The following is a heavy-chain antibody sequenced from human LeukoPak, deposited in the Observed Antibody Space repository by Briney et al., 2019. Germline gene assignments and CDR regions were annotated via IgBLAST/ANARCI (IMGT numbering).Heavy chain of an antibody. Sequence: SETLTLTCAVYGGSFNGYYWSWLRQPPGKGREWIGEINHSGSTNYNPSLKSRVTISVDTSKNQFSLKLSSVTASDPAVHYCARRSAAAGSFYYYMDVWGKGTTVTVSS. CDR3: ARRSAAAGSFYYYMDV. J-gene: IGHJ6*03. CDR2: INHSGST. D-gene: IGHD6-13*01. V-gene: IGHV4-34*01. CDR1: GGSFNGYY.